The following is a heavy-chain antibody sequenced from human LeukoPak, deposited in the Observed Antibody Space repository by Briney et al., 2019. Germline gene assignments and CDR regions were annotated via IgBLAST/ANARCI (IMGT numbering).Heavy chain of an antibody. Sequence: GASVKVSCKASGYTFTSYYMHWVRRAPGQGLEWMGIINPSGGSTSYAQKFQGRVTMTRDTSTSTVYMELSSLRSEDTAVYYCARDTRSGSSWYFWNSDYYYGMDVWGQGTTVTVSS. CDR1: GYTFTSYY. D-gene: IGHD6-13*01. V-gene: IGHV1-46*01. J-gene: IGHJ6*02. CDR2: INPSGGST. CDR3: ARDTRSGSSWYFWNSDYYYGMDV.